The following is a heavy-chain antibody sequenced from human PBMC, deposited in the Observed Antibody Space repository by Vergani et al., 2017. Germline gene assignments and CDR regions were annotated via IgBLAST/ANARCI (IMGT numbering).Heavy chain of an antibody. V-gene: IGHV1-69*01. CDR2: FIPTFGTA. J-gene: IGHJ5*02. CDR1: GGTFRSYA. CDR3: AGVRIYGGVIIRDWFDP. D-gene: IGHD3-10*01. Sequence: QVQLVQSGAEVKKPGSSVKVSCKASGGTFRSYAISWVRQAPGQGLEWLGGFIPTFGTANYAQKFQGRVTFTAEESTSTAYMELSSLRSEETAVYYCAGVRIYGGVIIRDWFDPWGQGTLVTVSS.